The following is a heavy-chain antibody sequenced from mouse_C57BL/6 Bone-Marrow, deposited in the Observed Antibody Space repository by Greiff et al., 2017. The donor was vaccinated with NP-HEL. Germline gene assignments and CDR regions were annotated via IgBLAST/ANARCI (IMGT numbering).Heavy chain of an antibody. V-gene: IGHV14-3*01. D-gene: IGHD1-1*01. CDR3: ARSGENYGSSG. J-gene: IGHJ1*03. CDR1: RLPLPPPS. CDR2: IDPSHGNT. Sequence: AEAERGRRGASGKLSFTHPRLPLPPPSLPFLPPLPSPGLSFLFRIDPSHGNTKYSPNFQGKATITADTSSNTAYLQLSSLTSEDTAIYYCARSGENYGSSGWGTGTTVTVSS.